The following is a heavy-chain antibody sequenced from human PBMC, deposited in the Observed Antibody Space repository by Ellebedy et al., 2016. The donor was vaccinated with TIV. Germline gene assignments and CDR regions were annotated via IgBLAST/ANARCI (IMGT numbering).Heavy chain of an antibody. CDR3: ARDTRFIDQQHNWFDP. CDR2: ISSGGSAI. V-gene: IGHV3-11*01. J-gene: IGHJ5*02. Sequence: GESLKISCAASGFIFSDYYMSWIRQAPGKGLEWVSYISSGGSAIYYADSVKGRFTIPRDNAKNSLYLQMNTLRAEDTAVYYCARDTRFIDQQHNWFDPWGQGTLVTVSS. D-gene: IGHD6-13*01. CDR1: GFIFSDYY.